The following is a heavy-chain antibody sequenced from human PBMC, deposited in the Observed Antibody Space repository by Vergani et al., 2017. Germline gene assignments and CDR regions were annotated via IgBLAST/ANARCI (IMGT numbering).Heavy chain of an antibody. CDR3: ARVGRSMITYGRVIAPYAFDI. J-gene: IGHJ3*02. D-gene: IGHD3-16*02. V-gene: IGHV4-59*01. Sequence: QVQLQESGPGLVKPSETLSLTCTVSGGSISSYYWSWIRQPPGKGLEWIGYIYYSGSTNYNPPLQSRVTISVDTSKKQSSLKLSSVTAADTAVYYCARVGRSMITYGRVIAPYAFDIWGQGTMVTVSS. CDR2: IYYSGST. CDR1: GGSISSYY.